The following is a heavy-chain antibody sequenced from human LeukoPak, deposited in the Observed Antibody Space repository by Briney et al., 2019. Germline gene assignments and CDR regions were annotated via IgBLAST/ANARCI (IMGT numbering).Heavy chain of an antibody. CDR2: ISSSTVSL. CDR1: GFTFSSYT. CDR3: ARTGSNFYDSSGYYDY. J-gene: IGHJ4*02. D-gene: IGHD3-22*01. Sequence: GGSLRLSCAASGFTFSSYTMNWVRQAPGKGLEWVSCISSSTVSLYYADSVKGRFIISRDNAKNSLYLQMNNLRAEDTAVYYCARTGSNFYDSSGYYDYWGQGTLVIVSS. V-gene: IGHV3-21*01.